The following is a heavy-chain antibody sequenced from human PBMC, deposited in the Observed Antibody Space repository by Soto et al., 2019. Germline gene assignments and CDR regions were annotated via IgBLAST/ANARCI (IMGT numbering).Heavy chain of an antibody. CDR1: GYTFTGYY. J-gene: IGHJ6*02. CDR2: INPNSGGT. CDR3: ARSDYDILTGYPDNYYGMDV. D-gene: IGHD3-9*01. Sequence: GASVKVSCKASGYTFTGYYMHWVRQAPGQGLEWMGWINPNSGGTNYAQKFQGWVTMTRDTSISTAYMELSRLRSDDTAVYYCARSDYDILTGYPDNYYGMDVWGQGTTVTVS. V-gene: IGHV1-2*04.